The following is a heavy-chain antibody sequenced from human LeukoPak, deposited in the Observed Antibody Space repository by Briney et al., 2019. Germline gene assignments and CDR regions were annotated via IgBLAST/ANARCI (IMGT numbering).Heavy chain of an antibody. Sequence: GGSLRLSCAASGFTFSSYDMNWVRQAPGKGLEWVSYISSSSSTIYYADSVKGRFTTSRDNAKNSLYLQMNSLRAEDTAVYYCARGYSSSSWSLFDYWGQGTLVTVSS. J-gene: IGHJ4*02. CDR2: ISSSSSTI. CDR3: ARGYSSSSWSLFDY. CDR1: GFTFSSYD. D-gene: IGHD6-6*01. V-gene: IGHV3-48*01.